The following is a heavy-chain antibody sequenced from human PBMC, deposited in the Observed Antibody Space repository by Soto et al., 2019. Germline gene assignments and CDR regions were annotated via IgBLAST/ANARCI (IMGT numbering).Heavy chain of an antibody. V-gene: IGHV3-30-3*01. Sequence: PGGSLRLSCAASGFTFSSYPMHWVRQAPGKGLEWVAVISYDGSNKNYADSVKGQFTISRDNSKNTLYLQMNSLRAEDTAVYYCARGYDFWSGYYYPYGMDVWGQGTTVTVSS. D-gene: IGHD3-3*01. CDR2: ISYDGSNK. CDR3: ARGYDFWSGYYYPYGMDV. J-gene: IGHJ6*02. CDR1: GFTFSSYP.